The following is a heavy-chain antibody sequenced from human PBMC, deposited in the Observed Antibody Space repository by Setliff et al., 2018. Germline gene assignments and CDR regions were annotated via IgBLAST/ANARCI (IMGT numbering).Heavy chain of an antibody. J-gene: IGHJ4*02. V-gene: IGHV3-7*01. D-gene: IGHD3-10*01. CDR2: IKQDGSEK. CDR3: AKDTGYYFDY. CDR1: GFTFSTYW. Sequence: GGSLRLSCAASGFTFSTYWMSWVRQAPGKGLEWVANIKQDGSEKYYVDSVKGRFSISRDNAKNSLYLQMNSLRAEDTAVYYCAKDTGYYFDYWGQGTLVTVSS.